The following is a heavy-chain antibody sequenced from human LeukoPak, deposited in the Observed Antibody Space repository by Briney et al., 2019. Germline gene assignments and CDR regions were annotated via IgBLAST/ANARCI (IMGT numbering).Heavy chain of an antibody. D-gene: IGHD5-18*01. J-gene: IGHJ4*02. CDR2: IYATGSA. V-gene: IGHV4-61*02. Sequence: PSETLSLTCTVSGGSISSGTYYWRWIRQTAGRGLEWIVRIYATGSAHYNPSLESRVTFSVDTPKNQFSLKLTSVTAADTAVYYCARDSYLDYWGQGTLVTVSS. CDR1: GGSISSGTYY. CDR3: ARDSYLDY.